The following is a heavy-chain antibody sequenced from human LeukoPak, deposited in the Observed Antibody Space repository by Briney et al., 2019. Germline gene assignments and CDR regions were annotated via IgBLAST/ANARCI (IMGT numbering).Heavy chain of an antibody. CDR1: GFTFSSYS. CDR3: ARGHQGYGSEIYYYYYGMDA. V-gene: IGHV3-48*01. J-gene: IGHJ6*02. CDR2: ISSSSTI. D-gene: IGHD3-10*01. Sequence: GGSLRLSCAASGFTFSSYSMNWVRQAPGKGLEWVSYISSSSTIYYADSVKGRFTISRDNAKNSLYLQMNSLRAEDTAVYYCARGHQGYGSEIYYYYYGMDAWGQGTTVTVSS.